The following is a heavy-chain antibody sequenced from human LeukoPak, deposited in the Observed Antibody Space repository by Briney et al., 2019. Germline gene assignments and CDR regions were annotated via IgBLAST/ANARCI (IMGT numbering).Heavy chain of an antibody. V-gene: IGHV3-7*03. CDR1: GFTFSRYW. Sequence: GGSLRLSCAASGFTFSRYWMSWVRQAPGKGLEWVANIKQDGSEKYYVDSVKGRFTISRDNAKNSLYLQMNSLRAEDTAVYYCARDHSSSWPNSPSGWFDPWGQGTLVTVSS. CDR2: IKQDGSEK. CDR3: ARDHSSSWPNSPSGWFDP. J-gene: IGHJ5*02. D-gene: IGHD6-13*01.